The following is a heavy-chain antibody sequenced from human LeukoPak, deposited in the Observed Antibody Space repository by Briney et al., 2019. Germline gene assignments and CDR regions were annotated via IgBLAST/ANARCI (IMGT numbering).Heavy chain of an antibody. CDR1: GFTFSSYG. CDR2: VSGSAGST. J-gene: IGHJ4*02. Sequence: GGSLRLSCAASGFTFSSYGMHWVRQATGKGLEWVSAVSGSAGSTYYADSVKGRFTISRDNSKNTLYLQMNSLRAEDTAVYYCANVGATGALDYWGQGTLVTVSS. V-gene: IGHV3-23*01. D-gene: IGHD1-26*01. CDR3: ANVGATGALDY.